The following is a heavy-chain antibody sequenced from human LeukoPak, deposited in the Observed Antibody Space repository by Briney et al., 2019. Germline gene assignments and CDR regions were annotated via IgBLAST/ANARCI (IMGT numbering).Heavy chain of an antibody. CDR1: GFTFSSYA. CDR2: ISHDGSHQ. V-gene: IGHV3-30*04. CDR3: ARDWSSSGEDAFDI. J-gene: IGHJ3*02. Sequence: PGGSLRLSCAASGFTFSSYAMHWVRQAPGKGLEWVAVISHDGSHQNYADSVKGRFTISRDNSKNTLYLQMNSLRAEDTAVYYCARDWSSSGEDAFDIWGQGTMDTVSS. D-gene: IGHD6-19*01.